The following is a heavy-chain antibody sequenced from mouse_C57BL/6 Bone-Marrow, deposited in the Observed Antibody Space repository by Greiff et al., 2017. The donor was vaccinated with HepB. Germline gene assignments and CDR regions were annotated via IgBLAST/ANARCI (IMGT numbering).Heavy chain of an antibody. CDR3: ARRRYGSSNWYFDV. D-gene: IGHD1-1*01. CDR2: IYPRSGNT. V-gene: IGHV1-81*01. Sequence: QVQLQQSGAELARPGASVKLSCKASGYTFTSYGISWVKQRTGQGLEWIGEIYPRSGNTYYNEKFKGKATLTADKSSSTAYMELRSLTSEDSAVYICARRRYGSSNWYFDVWGTGTTVTVSS. CDR1: GYTFTSYG. J-gene: IGHJ1*03.